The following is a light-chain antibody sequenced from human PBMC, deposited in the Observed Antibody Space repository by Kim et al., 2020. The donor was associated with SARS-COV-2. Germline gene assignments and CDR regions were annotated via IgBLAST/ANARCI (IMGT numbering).Light chain of an antibody. CDR3: NSWDSSGDRVV. Sequence: ALGQPVRITCPADSLSPCLARWFQQRPGQAPKLVIYDKNHRPSGIADRFSGSSSGNTASLTITGAQAEDEAVYYCNSWDSSGDRVVFGGGTQLTVL. J-gene: IGLJ2*01. V-gene: IGLV3-19*01. CDR1: SLSPCL. CDR2: DKN.